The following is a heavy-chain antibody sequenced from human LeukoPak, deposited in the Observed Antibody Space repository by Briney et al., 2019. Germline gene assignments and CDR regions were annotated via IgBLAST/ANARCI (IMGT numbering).Heavy chain of an antibody. D-gene: IGHD3-10*01. CDR1: GFTFSSYG. CDR3: ARVALVSGPSYGSESEAADY. Sequence: GGTLRLSCATSGFTFSSYGMSWVRQAPGKGLEWVSAVSGSGGSTYYADSVKGRFTISRDNPKNSLYLQMNSLRAEDTAVYYCARVALVSGPSYGSESEAADYWGQGTLVTVSS. V-gene: IGHV3-23*01. J-gene: IGHJ4*02. CDR2: VSGSGGST.